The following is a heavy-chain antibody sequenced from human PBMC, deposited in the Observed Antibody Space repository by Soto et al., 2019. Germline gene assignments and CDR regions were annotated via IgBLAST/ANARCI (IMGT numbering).Heavy chain of an antibody. CDR2: ISWNSGSI. CDR3: AKDINHSGSPRAFDI. D-gene: IGHD1-26*01. V-gene: IGHV3-9*01. Sequence: QTGGSLRLSCAASGFTFDDYAMHWVRQAPGKGLEWVSGISWNSGSIGYADSVKGRFTISRDNAKNSLYLQMNSLRAEDTALYYCAKDINHSGSPRAFDIWGQGTMVTVSS. J-gene: IGHJ3*02. CDR1: GFTFDDYA.